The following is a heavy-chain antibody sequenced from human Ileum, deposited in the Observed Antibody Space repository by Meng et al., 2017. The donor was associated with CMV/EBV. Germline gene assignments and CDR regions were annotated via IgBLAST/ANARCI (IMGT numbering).Heavy chain of an antibody. CDR3: AKEGLSSGPSYFDY. CDR1: GFTFRNYA. Sequence: VQRSASWGPLARRGGSLGLSCVVSGFTFRNYAMSWVRQAPGEGLEWVSAISGSGRSTYYGDSVKGRFTISRDNSKNTLYLQMNSLGAEDTAVYYCAKEGLSSGPSYFDYWGQGTLVTVSS. D-gene: IGHD6-19*01. V-gene: IGHV3-23*01. CDR2: ISGSGRST. J-gene: IGHJ4*02.